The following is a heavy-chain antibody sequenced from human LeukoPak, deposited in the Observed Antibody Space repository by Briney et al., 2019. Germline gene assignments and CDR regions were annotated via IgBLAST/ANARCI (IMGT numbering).Heavy chain of an antibody. J-gene: IGHJ6*03. CDR2: IIPIFGTA. V-gene: IGHV1-69*05. Sequence: SVKVSCKASGGTFSSYAISWVRQAPGQGLEWMGGIIPIFGTANYAQKFQGRVTITTDESTSTAYMELSSLRSEDTAVYYCARETAMDLYYYYMDVWGKGTTVTVSS. CDR3: ARETAMDLYYYYMDV. CDR1: GGTFSSYA. D-gene: IGHD5-18*01.